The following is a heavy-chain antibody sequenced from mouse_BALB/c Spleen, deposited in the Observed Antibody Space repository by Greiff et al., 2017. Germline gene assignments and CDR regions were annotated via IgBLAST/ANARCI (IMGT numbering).Heavy chain of an antibody. CDR1: GFTFSDYG. D-gene: IGHD2-4*01. Sequence: EVKLMESGGGLVQPGGSRKLSCAASGFTFSDYGMAWVRQAPGKGPEWVAFISNLAYSIYYADTVTGRFTISRENAKNTLYLEMSSLRSEDTAMYYCARGYDYDAFAYWGQGTLVTVSA. V-gene: IGHV5-15*02. CDR2: ISNLAYSI. CDR3: ARGYDYDAFAY. J-gene: IGHJ3*01.